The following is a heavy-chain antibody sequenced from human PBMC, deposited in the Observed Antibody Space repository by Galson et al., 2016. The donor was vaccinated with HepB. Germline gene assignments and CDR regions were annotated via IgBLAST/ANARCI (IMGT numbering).Heavy chain of an antibody. J-gene: IGHJ4*02. CDR3: VKDVGYTGYGDY. Sequence: SLRLSCAASGFTFSNYAMHWVRQAPGKGLEWVAVIVYDGSTKYYADSVKGRFTISRDNSKNTMYLEMNSLRAEDTAMYFCVKDVGYTGYGDYWGQGTLVAVSS. D-gene: IGHD5-12*01. CDR1: GFTFSNYA. V-gene: IGHV3-30*04. CDR2: IVYDGSTK.